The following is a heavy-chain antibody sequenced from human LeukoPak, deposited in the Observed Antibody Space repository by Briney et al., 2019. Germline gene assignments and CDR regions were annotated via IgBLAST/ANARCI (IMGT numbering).Heavy chain of an antibody. CDR1: GGSIRTSSYY. CDR2: IHYSGST. J-gene: IGHJ5*02. Sequence: SEILSLTCIVSGGSIRTSSYYWDWIRQTPGKGLDGIGSIHYSGSTYYNPSLKSRVTLPVESTQFSLNLMSVTPAATATYYCARDDAASYYSWFGTWGQGILVTVSS. V-gene: IGHV4-39*07. D-gene: IGHD1-26*01. CDR3: ARDDAASYYSWFGT.